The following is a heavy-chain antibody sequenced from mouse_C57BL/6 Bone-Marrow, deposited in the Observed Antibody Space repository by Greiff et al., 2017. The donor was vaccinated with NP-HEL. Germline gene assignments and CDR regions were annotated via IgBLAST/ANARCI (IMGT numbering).Heavy chain of an antibody. D-gene: IGHD1-1*01. CDR2: IYPSDSET. Sequence: QVQLQQPGAELVRPGSSVKLSCKASGYTFTSYWMDWVKQRPGQGLEWIGNIYPSDSETHYTQKFKDKATLTVDKSSSTAYMQLSSLTSEDSAVYYCARTIDYYGSWFAYWGQGTLVTVSA. V-gene: IGHV1-61*01. CDR1: GYTFTSYW. CDR3: ARTIDYYGSWFAY. J-gene: IGHJ3*01.